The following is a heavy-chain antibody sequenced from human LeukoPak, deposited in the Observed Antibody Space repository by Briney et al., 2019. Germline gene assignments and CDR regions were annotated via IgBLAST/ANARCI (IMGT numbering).Heavy chain of an antibody. V-gene: IGHV3-23*01. J-gene: IGHJ6*03. CDR1: GFTFSSYA. Sequence: GGSLRLSCVASGFTFSSYAMSWVRQAPGKGLEWVSAISGSGGGTYYADSVKGRFTISRDNSKNTMYLQMNSLRAEDTAVYYCAKRHCSSNSCYLVDYYYYMDVWGKGTTVTVSS. D-gene: IGHD2-2*01. CDR2: ISGSGGGT. CDR3: AKRHCSSNSCYLVDYYYYMDV.